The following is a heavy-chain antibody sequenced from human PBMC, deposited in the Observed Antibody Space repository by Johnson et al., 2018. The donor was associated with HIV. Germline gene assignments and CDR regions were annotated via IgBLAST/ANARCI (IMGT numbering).Heavy chain of an antibody. CDR1: GFIFSDYA. CDR3: AKVDCGGDTCAGYDPFDL. CDR2: IYNDGSRT. Sequence: VQLVESGGGVVQPGRPLRLSCVASGFIFSDYAMHWVRQVPGKRPVWVARIYNDGSRTTYADSVRGRFTISRDNAKYTVDLQMNSLRVEDTAVYYCAKVDCGGDTCAGYDPFDLWGQGTLVTVSS. D-gene: IGHD2-21*01. V-gene: IGHV3-74*03. J-gene: IGHJ3*01.